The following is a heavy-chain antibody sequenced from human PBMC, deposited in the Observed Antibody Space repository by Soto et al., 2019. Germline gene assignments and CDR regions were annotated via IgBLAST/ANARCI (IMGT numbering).Heavy chain of an antibody. V-gene: IGHV1-69*06. CDR3: AVIGYDLDY. D-gene: IGHD5-12*01. CDR1: GDTFHRHA. CDR2: IIPMFGTV. Sequence: QVQLVQSGAEVKKPGSSVKVSCKGSGDTFHRHALSWARQAPGQGLEWMGGIIPMFGTVNYAQKFQGRVTITADTSTSTAYMELSSLRFEDTAFYYCAVIGYDLDYWGQGTLVAVSS. J-gene: IGHJ4*02.